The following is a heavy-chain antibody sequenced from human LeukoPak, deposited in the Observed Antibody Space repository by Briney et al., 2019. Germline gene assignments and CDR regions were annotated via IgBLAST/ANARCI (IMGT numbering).Heavy chain of an antibody. CDR2: ISVSGFST. Sequence: GALRLSCAASGFIFSTYAMNWVRQAPGKGLEWVSVISVSGFSTYYADSVKGRFTISRDNSQNTVSLQVNNLRTEDTALYFCAKTSLSDASGHYYYMDVWGKGTTVTVFS. J-gene: IGHJ6*03. CDR3: AKTSLSDASGHYYYMDV. V-gene: IGHV3-23*01. CDR1: GFIFSTYA. D-gene: IGHD3-3*01.